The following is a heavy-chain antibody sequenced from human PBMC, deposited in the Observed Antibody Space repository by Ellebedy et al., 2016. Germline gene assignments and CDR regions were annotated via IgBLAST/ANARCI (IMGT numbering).Heavy chain of an antibody. CDR2: IKSKTDGGTT. D-gene: IGHD2-15*01. CDR1: GFTFSNAW. CDR3: THFIGYCSGGSCLAFDI. Sequence: GGSLRLSCAASGFTFSNAWMSWVRQAPGKGLEWVGRIKSKTDGGTTDYAAPVKGRFTISRDDSKNTLYLQMNSLKTEDTAVYYCTHFIGYCSGGSCLAFDIWGQGTMVTASS. V-gene: IGHV3-15*01. J-gene: IGHJ3*02.